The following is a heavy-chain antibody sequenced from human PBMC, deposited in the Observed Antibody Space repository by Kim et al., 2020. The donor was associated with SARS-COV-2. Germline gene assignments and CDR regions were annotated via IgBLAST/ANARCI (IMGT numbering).Heavy chain of an antibody. CDR3: AGIAAAGTSGFDY. V-gene: IGHV5-51*01. CDR2: IYPGDSDT. D-gene: IGHD6-13*01. CDR1: GYSFTSYW. Sequence: GESLKISCKGSGYSFTSYWIGWVRQMPGKGLGWMGIIYPGDSDTRYSPSFQGQVTISADKSISTAYLQWSSLKASDTAMYYCAGIAAAGTSGFDYWGQGTLVTVSS. J-gene: IGHJ4*02.